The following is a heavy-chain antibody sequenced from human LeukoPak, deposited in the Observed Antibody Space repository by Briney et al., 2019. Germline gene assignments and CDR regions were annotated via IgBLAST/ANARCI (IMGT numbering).Heavy chain of an antibody. J-gene: IGHJ4*02. CDR2: ISNSGSTI. CDR3: ARTKGSGCYQLD. D-gene: IGHD3-22*01. CDR1: GFIFSNFE. V-gene: IGHV3-48*03. Sequence: GGSLRLSCAASGFIFSNFEMNWVRQAPGKGLEWVSYISNSGSTIYYADSVKGRFTISRDNAKKSLYLQMNSLRAEDTAFYYCARTKGSGCYQLDWGQGTLVTVSS.